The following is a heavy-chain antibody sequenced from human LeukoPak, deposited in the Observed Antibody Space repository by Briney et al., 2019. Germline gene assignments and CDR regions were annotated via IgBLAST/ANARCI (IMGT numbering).Heavy chain of an antibody. J-gene: IGHJ4*02. CDR3: AREYGGGALPHSFGSDY. CDR1: RFTFSDYA. V-gene: IGHV3-23*01. CDR2: IDGGGDGT. Sequence: GGSLRLSCAASRFTFSDYAMSWVRQAPGKRLEWVSTIDGGGDGTYYADAVKGRFTISRDNSKDTLYLQMNSLRAEDTAVYYCAREYGGGALPHSFGSDYWGQGTLVTVSS. D-gene: IGHD2-21*01.